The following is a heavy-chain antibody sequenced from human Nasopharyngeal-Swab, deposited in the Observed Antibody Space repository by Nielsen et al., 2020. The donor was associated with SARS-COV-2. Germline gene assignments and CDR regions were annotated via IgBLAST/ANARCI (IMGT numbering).Heavy chain of an antibody. J-gene: IGHJ4*02. CDR2: ISFDGSDK. Sequence: GASLKISCAASRFTFSSWPIHWVRQAPGKGLEWVPFISFDGSDKQYADSVKGRFTISRDNSKNTLYLQMNSLRAEDTGVYYCASLRADTPDFAYWGQGTLVTVSS. D-gene: IGHD2-15*01. CDR1: RFTFSSWP. V-gene: IGHV3-30*03. CDR3: ASLRADTPDFAY.